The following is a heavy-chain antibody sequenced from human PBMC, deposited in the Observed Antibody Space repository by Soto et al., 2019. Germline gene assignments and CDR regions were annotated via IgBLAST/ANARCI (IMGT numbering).Heavy chain of an antibody. V-gene: IGHV4-30-4*01. Sequence: SETLSLTCTVSGGSISSGDYYWSWIRQPPGKGLEWIGYIYYSGSTYYNPSLKSRVTISVDTSKNQFSLKLSSVTAADTAVYYCARVPPAYYYDSSGLYNAFDIWGQGTMVTVSS. J-gene: IGHJ3*02. D-gene: IGHD3-22*01. CDR3: ARVPPAYYYDSSGLYNAFDI. CDR1: GGSISSGDYY. CDR2: IYYSGST.